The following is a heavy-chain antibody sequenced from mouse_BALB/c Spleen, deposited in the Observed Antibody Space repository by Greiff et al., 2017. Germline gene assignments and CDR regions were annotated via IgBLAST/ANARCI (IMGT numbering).Heavy chain of an antibody. CDR1: GYTFTSYW. V-gene: IGHV1-5*01. D-gene: IGHD1-1*01. Sequence: EVQLQQSGTVLARPGASVKMSCKASGYTFTSYWMHWVKQRPGQGLEWIGAIYPGNSDTSYNQKFKGKAKLTAVTSTSTAYMELSSLTNEDSAVYYCTREDGSRNYYAMDYWGQGTSVTVSS. CDR2: IYPGNSDT. J-gene: IGHJ4*01. CDR3: TREDGSRNYYAMDY.